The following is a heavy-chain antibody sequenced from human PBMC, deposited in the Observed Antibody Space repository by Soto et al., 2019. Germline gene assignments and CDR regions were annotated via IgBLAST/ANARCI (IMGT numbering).Heavy chain of an antibody. CDR3: ARDSGPSYCTNCVCNAVDYYEIDA. V-gene: IGHV3-33*01. J-gene: IGHJ6*02. Sequence: PGGSLRLSCAASGFTFSSYGMHWVRQAPGKGLEWVAVIWYDGSNKYYADSVKGRFTISRDNSKNTLYLQMNSPRAEDTAVYYCARDSGPSYCTNCVCNAVDYYEIDARGQ. D-gene: IGHD2-8*01. CDR1: GFTFSSYG. CDR2: IWYDGSNK.